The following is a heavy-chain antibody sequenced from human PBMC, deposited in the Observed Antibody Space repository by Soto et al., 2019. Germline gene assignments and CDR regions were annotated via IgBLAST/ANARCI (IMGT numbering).Heavy chain of an antibody. CDR1: GGSISSGGYY. Sequence: SETLSLTCTVSGGSISSGGYYWSWIRQHPGKGLEWIGYIYYSGSTYYNPSLKSRVTISVDTSKNQFSLKLSSVTAADTAVYYCARIRHYYDSSGYPSYAFDIWGQGTMVTVSS. D-gene: IGHD3-22*01. CDR2: IYYSGST. V-gene: IGHV4-31*03. CDR3: ARIRHYYDSSGYPSYAFDI. J-gene: IGHJ3*02.